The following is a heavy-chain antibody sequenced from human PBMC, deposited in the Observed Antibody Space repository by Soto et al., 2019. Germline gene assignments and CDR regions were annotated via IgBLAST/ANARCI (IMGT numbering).Heavy chain of an antibody. CDR2: IKSDGSVT. J-gene: IGHJ4*02. CDR3: ARDVTEYGSGWGDY. V-gene: IGHV3-74*01. Sequence: EVQLVESGGGLVQPGGSLRLSCAASGFTFSTFWMHWVRQAPGKGLVWVSRIKSDGSVTSYADSVKGRFTISRDNAKNTLYLQMNSLRAEDTAVYYCARDVTEYGSGWGDYWGQGTLVTVSS. D-gene: IGHD6-19*01. CDR1: GFTFSTFW.